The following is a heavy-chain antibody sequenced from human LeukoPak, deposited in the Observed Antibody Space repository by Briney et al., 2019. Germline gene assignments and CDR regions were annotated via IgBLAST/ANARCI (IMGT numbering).Heavy chain of an antibody. D-gene: IGHD4-17*01. Sequence: TGRSLRLSCAASGFTFNSYGIHWVRQAPGKGLEWVAFIWYDGSNKYYADSVKGRFTISRDNSKNTLYLQMNSLRAGDTAVYYCARARTTRGFDYWGQGTLVTVSS. CDR3: ARARTTRGFDY. CDR1: GFTFNSYG. V-gene: IGHV3-33*01. J-gene: IGHJ4*02. CDR2: IWYDGSNK.